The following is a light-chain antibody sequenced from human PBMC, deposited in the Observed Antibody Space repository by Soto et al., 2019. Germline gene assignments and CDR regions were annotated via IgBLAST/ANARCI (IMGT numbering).Light chain of an antibody. J-gene: IGLJ1*01. Sequence: QSALTQPPSVSGAPGQRVTISCTGSSSNIGAPYDVHWYQHLPGTAPKLLIYGSTNRPSGVPGRFSGSKSGTSASLAITGLQAEDEADYYCQSYDSSLSGYVFGAGTKVTVL. CDR1: SSNIGAPYD. CDR2: GST. V-gene: IGLV1-40*01. CDR3: QSYDSSLSGYV.